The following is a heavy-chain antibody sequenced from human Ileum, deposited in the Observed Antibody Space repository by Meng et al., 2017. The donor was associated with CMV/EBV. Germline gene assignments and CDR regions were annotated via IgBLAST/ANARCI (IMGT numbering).Heavy chain of an antibody. J-gene: IGHJ4*02. CDR2: IYYSGST. V-gene: IGHV4-30-4*01. Sequence: QSEEPCLGPSETSPALSPTCHVSGCSISRGDYYWSWIRQPPGKGLEWIGYIYYSGSTYYNPSLKSRVTISADTSKNQFSLKLNSVTAADTAVYYCASGSPQLGYVWGQGTLVTVSS. CDR1: GCSISRGDYY. D-gene: IGHD1-1*01. CDR3: ASGSPQLGYV.